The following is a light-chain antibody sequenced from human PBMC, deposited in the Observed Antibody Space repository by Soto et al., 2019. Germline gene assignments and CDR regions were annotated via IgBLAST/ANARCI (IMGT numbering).Light chain of an antibody. CDR3: QQRSSWPLT. V-gene: IGKV3D-20*02. J-gene: IGKJ4*01. CDR1: QSVSSSY. CDR2: DAS. Sequence: EIVLTQSPGTLSLSPGERATLSCRASQSVSSSYLAWYQQKRGQAPRLLIYDASNRATGIPARFSGSGSGTDFSLTISSLEPEDFAVYYCQQRSSWPLTFGGGTKVDI.